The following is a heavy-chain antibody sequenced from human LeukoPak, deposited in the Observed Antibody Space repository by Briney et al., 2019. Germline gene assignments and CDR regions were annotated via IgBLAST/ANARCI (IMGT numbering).Heavy chain of an antibody. CDR2: IVVGSGNT. CDR3: AAVNTYYYDSSGPDI. D-gene: IGHD3-22*01. Sequence: GASVKVSCKASGFTFTSSAMQWVRQARGQRLEWIGWIVVGSGNTNYAQKFQERVTITRDMSTSTAYMELSSLRSEDTAVYYCAAVNTYYYDSSGPDIWGQGTMVTVSS. V-gene: IGHV1-58*02. CDR1: GFTFTSSA. J-gene: IGHJ3*02.